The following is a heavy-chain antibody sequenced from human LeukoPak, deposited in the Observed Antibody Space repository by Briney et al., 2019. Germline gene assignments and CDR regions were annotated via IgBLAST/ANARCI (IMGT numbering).Heavy chain of an antibody. CDR3: AREGVSALLTGYRTYAFDI. D-gene: IGHD3-9*01. Sequence: ASVKVSCKASGYTFTSYFMHWVRQAPGQGLEWMGIINPSGGSTSYAQKFQGRVTMTRDTSTSTVYMEVSSLRSEDTAVYYCAREGVSALLTGYRTYAFDIWGQGTMVTVSS. CDR2: INPSGGST. J-gene: IGHJ3*02. CDR1: GYTFTSYF. V-gene: IGHV1-46*01.